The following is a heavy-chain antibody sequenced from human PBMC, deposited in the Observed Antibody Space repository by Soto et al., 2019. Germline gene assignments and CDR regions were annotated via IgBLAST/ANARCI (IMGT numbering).Heavy chain of an antibody. J-gene: IGHJ5*02. D-gene: IGHD5-12*01. CDR3: AREFSGYDNNWFDP. V-gene: IGHV1-69*01. Sequence: QVQLVQSGAEVKKPGSSVKVSCKASGGTISSNGISWIRQAPGQGLEWMGGIIPMFGTTSYAQKFQGRVTIVADESTRTVYMELTSLTSEDTAIYYCAREFSGYDNNWFDPWGQGALVTVSS. CDR2: IIPMFGTT. CDR1: GGTISSNG.